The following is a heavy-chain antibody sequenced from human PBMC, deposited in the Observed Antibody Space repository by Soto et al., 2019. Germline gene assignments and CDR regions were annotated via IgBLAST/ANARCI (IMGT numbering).Heavy chain of an antibody. CDR2: IYHSGST. Sequence: TLSLTGAVSGGSINSAGYSWSWIRQPPGKGLEWIGYIYHSGSTYYNPSLKSRVTISVDRSKNQFSLKLSSVTAADTAVYCCARANYYYYGMDVWGQGTTVTVSS. V-gene: IGHV4-30-2*01. J-gene: IGHJ6*02. CDR3: ARANYYYYGMDV. CDR1: GGSINSAGYS.